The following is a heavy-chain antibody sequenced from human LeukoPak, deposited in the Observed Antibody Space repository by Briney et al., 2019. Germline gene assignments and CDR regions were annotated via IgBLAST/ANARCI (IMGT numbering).Heavy chain of an antibody. D-gene: IGHD6-19*01. CDR3: AREGSDGWYVLFDY. CDR2: INSDGSST. J-gene: IGHJ4*02. CDR1: GFTFSSYW. V-gene: IGHV3-74*01. Sequence: GGSLNFSCAASGFTFSSYWRHWVGQAPGKGLVWVSRINSDGSSTRYADSVKGRFTISRDNAKNTLYLQMNSLRAEDTAVYYCAREGSDGWYVLFDYWGQGTLVTVSS.